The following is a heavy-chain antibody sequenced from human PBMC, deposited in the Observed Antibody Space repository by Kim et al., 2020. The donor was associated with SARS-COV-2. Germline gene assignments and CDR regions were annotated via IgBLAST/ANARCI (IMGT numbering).Heavy chain of an antibody. CDR3: ARGARGALAGIMGSAFDM. CDR1: GGSIGTYY. Sequence: SETLSLTCTVSGGSIGTYYWTWIRQPPGKGLQWIGYAYYSGSTHYNPSLKSRVTISLDTSKNQFSLKLTSVIAADTAVYYCARGARGALAGIMGSAFDMWGQGTMVTVSS. D-gene: IGHD6-19*01. V-gene: IGHV4-59*01. J-gene: IGHJ3*02. CDR2: AYYSGST.